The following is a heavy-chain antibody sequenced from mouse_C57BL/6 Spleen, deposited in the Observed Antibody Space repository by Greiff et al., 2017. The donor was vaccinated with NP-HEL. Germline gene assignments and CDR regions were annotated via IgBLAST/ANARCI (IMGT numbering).Heavy chain of an antibody. CDR1: GYSITSGYY. D-gene: IGHD2-5*01. V-gene: IGHV3-6*01. Sequence: EVKLVESGPGLVKPSQSLSLTCSVTGYSITSGYYWNWIRQFPGNKLEWMGYISYDGSNNYNPSLKNRISITRDTSKNQFFLKLNSVTTEDTATYYCARDLDYSNFFDYWGQGTTLTVSS. CDR3: ARDLDYSNFFDY. CDR2: ISYDGSN. J-gene: IGHJ2*01.